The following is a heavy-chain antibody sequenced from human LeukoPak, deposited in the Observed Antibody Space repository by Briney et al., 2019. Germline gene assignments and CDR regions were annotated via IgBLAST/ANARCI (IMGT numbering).Heavy chain of an antibody. J-gene: IGHJ3*02. V-gene: IGHV3-21*01. Sequence: GGSLRLSCAASGFTFSSYSMNWVRQAPGKGLEWVSSISSSSSYIYYADSVKGRFTISRDNAKNSLSLQMNSLRAEDTAVYYCANEGSSLVIHAFDIWGQGTVVTVSS. CDR2: ISSSSSYI. CDR1: GFTFSSYS. D-gene: IGHD2-21*01. CDR3: ANEGSSLVIHAFDI.